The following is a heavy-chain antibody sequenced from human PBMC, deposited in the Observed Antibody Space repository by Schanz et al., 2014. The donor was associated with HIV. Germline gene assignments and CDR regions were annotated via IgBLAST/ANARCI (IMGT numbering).Heavy chain of an antibody. J-gene: IGHJ5*02. Sequence: QGQLVQSGAEVKKPGSSVKVSCKASGYTFNPNDINLGRQAPGQGLEWMGWMNPNSGGTNYAQKFQARVTMTRDKSISTAYMELTRLRSDDTAVYYCARDDPFDPWGQGTLVTVSS. V-gene: IGHV1-2*02. CDR3: ARDDPFDP. CDR2: MNPNSGGT. CDR1: GYTFNPND.